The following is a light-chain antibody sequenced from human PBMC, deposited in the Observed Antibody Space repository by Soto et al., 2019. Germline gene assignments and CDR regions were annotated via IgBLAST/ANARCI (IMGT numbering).Light chain of an antibody. CDR1: QTVNSAY. V-gene: IGKV3-20*01. CDR3: QQYGSFPYS. Sequence: ENVLKQSPDTLSLSPGERVTLSCPASQTVNSAYFAWHQQKPGQAPRLLIYRTSSRATGIPDRFSGSGSGTDFTLTISRLEPEDFAVYYCQQYGSFPYSFGQGTKLEIK. CDR2: RTS. J-gene: IGKJ2*03.